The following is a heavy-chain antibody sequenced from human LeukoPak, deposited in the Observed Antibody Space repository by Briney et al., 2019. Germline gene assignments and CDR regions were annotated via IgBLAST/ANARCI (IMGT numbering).Heavy chain of an antibody. D-gene: IGHD6-13*01. CDR1: GFSFSKYN. J-gene: IGHJ4*02. Sequence: GGSLRLSCAASGFSFSKYNMNWVRQAPGKGLEWVSSISSGGSYIYYADSVRGRFTISRENTKKSLYLQMNSLRAEETAVYLCAREFIGSWYWDSWGQGTLVTVSS. V-gene: IGHV3-21*01. CDR3: AREFIGSWYWDS. CDR2: ISSGGSYI.